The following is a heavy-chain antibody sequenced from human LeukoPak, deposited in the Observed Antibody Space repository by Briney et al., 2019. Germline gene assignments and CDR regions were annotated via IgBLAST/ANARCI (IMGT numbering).Heavy chain of an antibody. Sequence: ASVKVSCKASGYTFTSYDINWVRQATGQGLEWMGWMNPNSGNTGYAQKFQGRVTMTRNTSISTAHMELSSLRSEDTAVYYCVRYDFWSGYYYGMDVWGQGTTVTVSS. D-gene: IGHD3-3*01. CDR3: VRYDFWSGYYYGMDV. V-gene: IGHV1-8*01. CDR2: MNPNSGNT. CDR1: GYTFTSYD. J-gene: IGHJ6*02.